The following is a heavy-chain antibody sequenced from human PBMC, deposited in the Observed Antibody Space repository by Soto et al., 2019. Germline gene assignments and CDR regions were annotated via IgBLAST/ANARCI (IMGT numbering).Heavy chain of an antibody. CDR3: ARVSNGSGSYGY. V-gene: IGHV4-59*01. D-gene: IGHD3-10*01. CDR2: IYYSGST. J-gene: IGHJ4*02. CDR1: GGSISSYY. Sequence: NPSETLSLTCTVSGGSISSYYWSWIRQPPGKGLEWIGYIYYSGSTNYNPSLKSRVTISVDTSKNQFSLKLSSVTAADTAVYYCARVSNGSGSYGYWGRGTLVTVSS.